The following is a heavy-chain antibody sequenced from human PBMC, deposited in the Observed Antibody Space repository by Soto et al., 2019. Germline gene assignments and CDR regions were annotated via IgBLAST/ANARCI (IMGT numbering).Heavy chain of an antibody. V-gene: IGHV4-30-4*01. CDR2: IYYSGST. CDR1: GGSISSGDYY. CDR3: ASYQYYYDSSGYYFGY. D-gene: IGHD3-22*01. Sequence: SETLSLTCTVSGGSISSGDYYWSWIRQPPGKGLEWIGYIYYSGSTYYNPSLKSRVTISVDTSKNQFSLKLSSVTAADTAVYYCASYQYYYDSSGYYFGYWGRGTLVTVSS. J-gene: IGHJ4*02.